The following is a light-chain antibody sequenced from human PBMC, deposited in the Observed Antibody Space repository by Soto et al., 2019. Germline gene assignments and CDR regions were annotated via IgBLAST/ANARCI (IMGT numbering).Light chain of an antibody. J-gene: IGLJ1*01. CDR2: GVT. Sequence: QSVLTQPTSVSGSPGQSITISCTGNHNDIGTYDYVSWYQQHPGRAPRLLIYGVTTRPSGISDRFSASKSGLTASLTISGLQPEDEADYYCSSFTYNRIYVFGPGTKVTAL. V-gene: IGLV2-14*03. CDR3: SSFTYNRIYV. CDR1: HNDIGTYDY.